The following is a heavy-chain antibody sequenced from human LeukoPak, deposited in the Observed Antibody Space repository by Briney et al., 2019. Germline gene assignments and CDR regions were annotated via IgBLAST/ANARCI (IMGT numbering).Heavy chain of an antibody. V-gene: IGHV1-69*13. CDR3: ATSLYGDYGFGAFDV. Sequence: SVKVSCKASGGTFSSYAISWVRQAPGHGLEWMGGIIPIFDTANYAQKFPGRVTITADESASTAYMELSSLRSEDTAVYYCATSLYGDYGFGAFDVWGQGTMVTVSS. CDR2: IIPIFDTA. J-gene: IGHJ3*01. CDR1: GGTFSSYA. D-gene: IGHD4-17*01.